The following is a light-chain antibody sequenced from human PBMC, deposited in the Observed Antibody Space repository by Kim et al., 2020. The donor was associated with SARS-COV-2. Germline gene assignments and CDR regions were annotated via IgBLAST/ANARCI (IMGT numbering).Light chain of an antibody. CDR1: SGSIASNY. V-gene: IGLV6-57*04. Sequence: FMLTQPHSVSESPGKTVTISCTRSSGSIASNYVQCYQQRPGSAPTTVIYEYNQRPSGVPDRFSGSIDSSSNSASLTISGLKTEDEADYYCQSYDSSNVVFGGGTQLTVL. J-gene: IGLJ2*01. CDR2: EYN. CDR3: QSYDSSNVV.